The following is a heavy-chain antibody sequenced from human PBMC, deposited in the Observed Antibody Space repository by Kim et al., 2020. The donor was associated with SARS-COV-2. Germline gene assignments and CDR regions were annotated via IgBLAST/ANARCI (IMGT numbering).Heavy chain of an antibody. CDR3: ARGDQVGNYFDF. D-gene: IGHD3-16*01. Sequence: YSPSFQGQVTISADKSISTAFLQWSSLKASDTAMYYCARGDQVGNYFDFWGQGTLVTVPS. J-gene: IGHJ4*02. V-gene: IGHV5-51*01.